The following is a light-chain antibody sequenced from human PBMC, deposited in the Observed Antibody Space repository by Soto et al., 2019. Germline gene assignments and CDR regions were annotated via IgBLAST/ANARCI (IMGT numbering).Light chain of an antibody. CDR3: ISYAVSTSYV. V-gene: IGLV2-8*01. J-gene: IGLJ1*01. CDR1: SRDVGGYNF. Sequence: QSVLTQPPSASGSPGQSVSLSCTGTSRDVGGYNFVSWYQQHPGKAPKLMIYEVSKRPSGVPDRFSGSKSGNTASLTVSGLQAEDEADYYCISYAVSTSYVFGTGTKVTVL. CDR2: EVS.